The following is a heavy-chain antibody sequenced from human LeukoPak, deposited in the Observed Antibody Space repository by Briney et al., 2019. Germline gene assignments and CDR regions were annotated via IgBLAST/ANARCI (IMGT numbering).Heavy chain of an antibody. J-gene: IGHJ4*02. CDR1: GGSFSGYY. Sequence: SETLSLTCAVYGGSFSGYYWSWIRQPPGKGLEWIGEINHSGSTNYNPSLKSRVTISVDTSKNQFSLQLNSVTPEDTAVYYCSRGRSWSFDYWGQGTLVTVSS. CDR2: INHSGST. V-gene: IGHV4-34*01. CDR3: SRGRSWSFDY. D-gene: IGHD3-10*01.